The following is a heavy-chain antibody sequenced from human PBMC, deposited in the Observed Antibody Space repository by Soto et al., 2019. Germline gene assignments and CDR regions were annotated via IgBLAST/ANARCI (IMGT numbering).Heavy chain of an antibody. Sequence: EVQLVESGGGLVQPGGSPPPPCAASGFTFTNNWMHWVRQTPGKGLVWVSRINSDGTTTTYADSVKGRFTISRDNAKNTLYLQLNSLGGEDTAVYYCTRGGGTGEGIYHFENWGQGTLVTVSS. CDR2: INSDGTTT. V-gene: IGHV3-74*01. CDR1: GFTFTNNW. D-gene: IGHD3-10*01. CDR3: TRGGGTGEGIYHFEN. J-gene: IGHJ4*02.